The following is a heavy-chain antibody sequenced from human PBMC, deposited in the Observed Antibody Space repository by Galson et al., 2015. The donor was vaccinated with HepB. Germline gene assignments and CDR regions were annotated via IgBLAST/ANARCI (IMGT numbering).Heavy chain of an antibody. V-gene: IGHV3-21*01. D-gene: IGHD3-3*01. Sequence: SLRLSCAASGFTFSSYSMNWVRQAPGKGLEWVSSISSSSSYIYYADSVKGRFTISRDNAKNSLYLQMNSLRAEDTAVYYCARANSLRFLEWFWGQGTLVTISS. CDR1: GFTFSSYS. CDR3: ARANSLRFLEWF. CDR2: ISSSSSYI. J-gene: IGHJ4*02.